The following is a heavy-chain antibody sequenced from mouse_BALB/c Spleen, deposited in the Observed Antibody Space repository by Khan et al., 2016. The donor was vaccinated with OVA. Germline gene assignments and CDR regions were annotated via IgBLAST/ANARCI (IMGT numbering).Heavy chain of an antibody. Sequence: VQLKESGPGLVAPSQTLSLTCIISGFSLTNYGVHWVRQPPGKGLEWLVVIWSDGSTTYNPAPKSRLSISKDNSEDQVFLKMNRIQTDGTAMYFCARQPCYHYNIMHYWGQGTTVTVSS. CDR2: IWSDGST. J-gene: IGHJ4*01. V-gene: IGHV2-6-1*01. CDR3: ARQPCYHYNIMHY. CDR1: GFSLTNYG.